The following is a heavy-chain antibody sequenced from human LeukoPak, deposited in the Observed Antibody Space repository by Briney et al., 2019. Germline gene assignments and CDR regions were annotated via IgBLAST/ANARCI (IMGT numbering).Heavy chain of an antibody. CDR2: VTSGSSYI. D-gene: IGHD2-21*01. Sequence: GGSLRLSRAASGLTFSTYVVNWVPQAPGKGLEYGSAVTSGSSYIYYADSVKGRFTISRDNSENSLFLQMNGLRVEDTAVYYCARGGGTGIAYYFDYWGQGTLVTVSS. CDR3: ARGGGTGIAYYFDY. V-gene: IGHV3-21*06. J-gene: IGHJ4*02. CDR1: GLTFSTYV.